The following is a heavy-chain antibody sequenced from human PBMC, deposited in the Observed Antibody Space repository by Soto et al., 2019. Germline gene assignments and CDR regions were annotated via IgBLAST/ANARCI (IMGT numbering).Heavy chain of an antibody. D-gene: IGHD3-22*01. CDR1: GYTFTSYY. Sequence: ASVKVSCKASGYTFTSYYMHWVRQAPGQGLEWMGIINPSGGSTSYAQKFQGRVTMTRDTSTSTVYMELSSLRSDDTAVYYCARAGYYDSSGHDAFDIWGQGTMVTVSS. CDR2: INPSGGST. CDR3: ARAGYYDSSGHDAFDI. V-gene: IGHV1-46*01. J-gene: IGHJ3*02.